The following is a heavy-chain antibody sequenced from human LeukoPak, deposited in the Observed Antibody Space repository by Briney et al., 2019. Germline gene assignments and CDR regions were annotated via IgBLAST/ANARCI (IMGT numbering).Heavy chain of an antibody. Sequence: SETLSLTCTVSGGSISSYYWSWIRQPPGRGLEWIGYIYYSGSTNYNPSLKSRVTISVDTSKNQFSLKLSSVTAADTAVYYCARHVGSEIKAIDYWGQGTLVTVSS. J-gene: IGHJ4*02. D-gene: IGHD2-15*01. V-gene: IGHV4-59*08. CDR3: ARHVGSEIKAIDY. CDR2: IYYSGST. CDR1: GGSISSYY.